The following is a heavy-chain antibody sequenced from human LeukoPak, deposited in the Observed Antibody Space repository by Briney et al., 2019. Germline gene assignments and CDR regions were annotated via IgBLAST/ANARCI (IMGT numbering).Heavy chain of an antibody. J-gene: IGHJ5*02. V-gene: IGHV4-34*01. CDR3: ARVRIVVVPAAMRWFDP. CDR2: INHSGST. Sequence: SETLSLTCTVSGGSISSYYWSWIRQPPGKGLEWIGEINHSGSTNYNPSLKSRVTISVDTSKNQFSLKLSSVTAADTAVYYCARVRIVVVPAAMRWFDPWGQGTLVTVSS. CDR1: GGSISSYY. D-gene: IGHD2-2*01.